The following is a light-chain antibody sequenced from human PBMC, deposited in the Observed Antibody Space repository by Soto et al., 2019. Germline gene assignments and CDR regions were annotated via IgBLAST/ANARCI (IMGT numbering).Light chain of an antibody. CDR3: HQYASSPQT. CDR1: QSIASYS. CDR2: FAS. V-gene: IGKV3-20*01. J-gene: IGKJ1*01. Sequence: EIGLTQSPDTLSLSPGERATLSCRASQSIASYSLAWYQQKPGQAPRLRIYFASNRATGIPDRFSGSGSGTDFTLTISRLEPEDFAVYFCHQYASSPQTFGQGTKVDIK.